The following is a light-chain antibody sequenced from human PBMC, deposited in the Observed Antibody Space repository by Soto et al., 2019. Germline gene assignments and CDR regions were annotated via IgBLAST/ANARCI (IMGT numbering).Light chain of an antibody. CDR2: AAS. J-gene: IGKJ3*01. CDR1: QGISNY. Sequence: DIQMTQSPTSLSASVGDRVTITCRASQGISNYVAWYQQIPGKAPKLLIYAASTLQSGVPSRFSGSGSGTDFTLTTNGLQPEDVATYYCQKYSSVPVFGPGTKVEIK. V-gene: IGKV1-27*01. CDR3: QKYSSVPV.